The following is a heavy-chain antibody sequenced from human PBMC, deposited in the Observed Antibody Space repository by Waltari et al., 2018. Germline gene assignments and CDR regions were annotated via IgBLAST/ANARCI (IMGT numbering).Heavy chain of an antibody. J-gene: IGHJ6*02. Sequence: QVQLVESGGGVVQPGRSLRLSCAASGFTFSSYAMHWGRQAPGKGLEWIGSIYYSGSTYYNPSLKSRVTISVDTSKNQFSLKLSSVTAADTAVYYCAHAKGELSLAMDVWGQGTTVTVSS. CDR3: AHAKGELSLAMDV. V-gene: IGHV4-39*07. CDR2: IYYSGST. CDR1: GFTFSSYA. D-gene: IGHD3-16*02.